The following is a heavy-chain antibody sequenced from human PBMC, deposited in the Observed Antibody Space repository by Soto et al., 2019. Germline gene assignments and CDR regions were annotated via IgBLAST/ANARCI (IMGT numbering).Heavy chain of an antibody. CDR2: ISWNSGSI. J-gene: IGHJ6*03. CDR3: AKGPSAYYMDV. CDR1: GCPFDDYA. D-gene: IGHD6-6*01. Sequence: GGSLRLSCAASGCPFDDYAMRWVRQAPGKGLEWVSGISWNSGSIGYADSVKGRFTISRDNAKNSLYLQMNSLRAEDTALYYCAKGPSAYYMDVWGKGTTVTVSS. V-gene: IGHV3-9*01.